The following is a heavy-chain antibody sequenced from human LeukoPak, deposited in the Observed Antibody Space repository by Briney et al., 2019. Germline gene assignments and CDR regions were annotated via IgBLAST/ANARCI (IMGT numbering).Heavy chain of an antibody. V-gene: IGHV3-64*01. D-gene: IGHD2-21*02. CDR3: ARVTTYCGGDCYYYYGMDV. CDR1: GFTFSSYA. Sequence: GGSLRLSCAASGFTFSSYAMHWDRQAPGKGLEYVSAIRSNGGSTYYANSVKGRFTISRDNSKNTLYLQMGSLRAEDMAVYYCARVTTYCGGDCYYYYGMDVWGQGTTVTVSS. CDR2: IRSNGGST. J-gene: IGHJ6*02.